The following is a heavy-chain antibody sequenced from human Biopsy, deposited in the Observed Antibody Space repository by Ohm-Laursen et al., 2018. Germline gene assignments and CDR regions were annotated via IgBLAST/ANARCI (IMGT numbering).Heavy chain of an antibody. V-gene: IGHV1-69*06. CDR3: ATKLTGYFHH. D-gene: IGHD3-9*01. CDR1: GGTFSNYG. Sequence: SVKPSRKPPGGTFSNYGANWVRHAPGQGLEWLGGNIPILGTGNYAQKFQDRATVDADTSTSTATMELGSLRSDAPAVYYCATKLTGYFHHWGQGTLVIVSS. J-gene: IGHJ1*01. CDR2: NIPILGTG.